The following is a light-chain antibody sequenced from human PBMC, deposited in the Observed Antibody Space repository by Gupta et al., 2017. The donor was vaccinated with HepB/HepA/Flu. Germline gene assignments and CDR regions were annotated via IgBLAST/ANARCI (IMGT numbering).Light chain of an antibody. Sequence: QSALPHPASVSGSPGQSITISCTGTSSDVGGYNSVSWYQQHPGKAPKLMIDDVSNRPSGVSNRFSGSKSGNTASLTIAGVQAEDEADYYCSSYTSSSTLDVVFGGGTKLTVL. J-gene: IGLJ2*01. CDR3: SSYTSSSTLDVV. V-gene: IGLV2-14*01. CDR2: DVS. CDR1: SSDVGGYNS.